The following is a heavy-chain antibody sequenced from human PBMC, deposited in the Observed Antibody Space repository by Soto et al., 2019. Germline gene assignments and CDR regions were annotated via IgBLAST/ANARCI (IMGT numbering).Heavy chain of an antibody. CDR2: ISYSGTT. D-gene: IGHD5-18*01. CDR3: ARGRAYCYGRDP. V-gene: IGHV4-30-4*08. CDR1: ADTISTNHNH. Sequence: PQTLSLTSTVSADTISTNHNHLSWFRQPPGEGLEWIGFISYSGTTSYSPSLKSRVAISLDTSKNQFSLSLSSVTAADTAVYYCARGRAYCYGRDPWGQGSLLTIS. J-gene: IGHJ5*02.